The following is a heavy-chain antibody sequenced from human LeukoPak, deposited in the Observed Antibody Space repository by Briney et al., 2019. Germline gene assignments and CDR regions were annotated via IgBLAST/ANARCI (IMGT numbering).Heavy chain of an antibody. CDR2: ISGSGGST. D-gene: IGHD2-2*01. CDR1: EFTFSSYA. Sequence: GGSLRLSCAASEFTFSSYAMSWVRQAPGKWLEWVSAISGSGGSTYYADSVKGRFTISRDNSKNTLYLQMNSLRAEDTAVYYCAKDRVVVPAAMLGYWGQGTLVTVSS. J-gene: IGHJ4*02. CDR3: AKDRVVVPAAMLGY. V-gene: IGHV3-23*01.